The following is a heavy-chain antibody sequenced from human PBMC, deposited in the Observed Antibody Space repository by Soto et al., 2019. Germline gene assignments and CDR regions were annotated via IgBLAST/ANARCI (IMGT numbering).Heavy chain of an antibody. Sequence: ASLRLSCAASGFSLRSQRMHWIRQAPGKGLEWVSRTSPDGSTIYADSVKGRFTISRDNAKNTVYLQMNSLRAEDTAMYYCSVSIFGVVHYWGQGTLVTVSS. J-gene: IGHJ4*02. CDR3: SVSIFGVVHY. D-gene: IGHD3-3*01. CDR1: GFSLRSQR. CDR2: TSPDGST. V-gene: IGHV3-74*01.